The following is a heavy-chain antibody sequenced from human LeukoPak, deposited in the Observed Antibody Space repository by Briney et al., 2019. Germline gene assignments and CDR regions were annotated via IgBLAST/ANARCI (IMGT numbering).Heavy chain of an antibody. D-gene: IGHD3-9*01. V-gene: IGHV3-21*01. Sequence: GGSLRLSCAASGFTFSRNSMTWVRQAPGKGLEWVSSISTSSSYIYYADSVKGRFTISRDNAKNSLYLQMNSLRAEDTAVYYCARAPRNYDILTGYDYWGQGTLVTVSS. J-gene: IGHJ4*02. CDR2: ISTSSSYI. CDR3: ARAPRNYDILTGYDY. CDR1: GFTFSRNS.